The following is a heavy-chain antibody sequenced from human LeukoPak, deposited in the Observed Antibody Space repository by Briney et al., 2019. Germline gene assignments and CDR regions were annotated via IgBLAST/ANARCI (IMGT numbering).Heavy chain of an antibody. J-gene: IGHJ5*02. Sequence: SSETLSLTCAVYGGSFSGYYWSWIRQPPGKGLEWIGEINHSGGTNYNPSLKSRVTISVDTSKNQFSLKLSSVTAADTAVYYCARAPGSSGGWFDPRGQGTLVTVSS. D-gene: IGHD6-19*01. CDR3: ARAPGSSGGWFDP. V-gene: IGHV4-34*01. CDR2: INHSGGT. CDR1: GGSFSGYY.